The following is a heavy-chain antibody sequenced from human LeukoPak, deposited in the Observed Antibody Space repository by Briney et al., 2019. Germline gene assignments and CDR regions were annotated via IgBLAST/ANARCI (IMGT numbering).Heavy chain of an antibody. Sequence: GESLKISCKGSGYSFTSYWIGWVRQMPGKGLEWVGVIYPDDSHTIYSPSFQGQVTISADKSISTAYLQWNSLKASDTAMYYCARQILGTGVNDVFDIWGLGTMVTVPS. CDR2: IYPDDSHT. CDR3: ARQILGTGVNDVFDI. V-gene: IGHV5-51*01. J-gene: IGHJ3*02. CDR1: GYSFTSYW. D-gene: IGHD7-27*01.